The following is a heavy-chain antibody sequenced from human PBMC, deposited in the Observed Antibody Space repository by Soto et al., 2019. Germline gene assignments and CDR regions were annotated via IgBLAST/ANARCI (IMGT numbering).Heavy chain of an antibody. CDR3: AREISGPAFDY. D-gene: IGHD6-19*01. J-gene: IGHJ4*02. V-gene: IGHV4-59*01. CDR2: IYYSGST. CDR1: GGSISSYY. Sequence: PSETLSLTCTVSGGSISSYYWSWIRQPPGKGLEWIGYIYYSGSTNYNPSLKSRVTISVDTSKNQFSLKLSSVTAADTAVYYCAREISGPAFDYWGQGTLVTVSS.